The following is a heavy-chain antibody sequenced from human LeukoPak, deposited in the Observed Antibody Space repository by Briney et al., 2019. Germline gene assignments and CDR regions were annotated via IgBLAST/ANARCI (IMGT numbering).Heavy chain of an antibody. D-gene: IGHD3-22*01. CDR3: ARGGTYYYDSSGYSAFDY. CDR1: GFTFSSYA. V-gene: IGHV3-30*04. CDR2: ISYDGSNK. Sequence: PGRSLRLSCAASGFTFSSYAMHWVRQAPGKGLEWVAVISYDGSNKYYADSVKGRFTISRDNSKSTLYLQMNSLRAEDTAVYYCARGGTYYYDSSGYSAFDYWGQGTLVTVSS. J-gene: IGHJ4*02.